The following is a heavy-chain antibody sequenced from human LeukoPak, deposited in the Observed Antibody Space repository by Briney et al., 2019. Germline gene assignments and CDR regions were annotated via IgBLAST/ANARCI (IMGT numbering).Heavy chain of an antibody. CDR1: GFTFSSYG. V-gene: IGHV3-21*01. CDR3: ARGDFLD. Sequence: PGGSLRLSCAASGFTFSSYGMHWVRQAPGKGLEWVSSIAGSTSYIYYADSMKGRFTISRDSAKNSLYLQMNSLRAEDTAVYYCARGDFLDWGQGTLVTVSS. D-gene: IGHD3-10*01. J-gene: IGHJ4*02. CDR2: IAGSTSYI.